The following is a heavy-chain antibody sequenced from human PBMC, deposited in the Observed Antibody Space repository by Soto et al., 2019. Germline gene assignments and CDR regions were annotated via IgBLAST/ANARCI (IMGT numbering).Heavy chain of an antibody. Sequence: SSETLSLTCTVSGDSIRSSSYWGWIRQPPGKGLAWIGCIYSTGNTYYNPSLNSQVTISVDTSKNQFSLNMMSVTPADAAVYYSARESREHSSSEGSDVWGQGTTVTVSS. J-gene: IGHJ6*02. CDR3: ARESREHSSSEGSDV. D-gene: IGHD1-26*01. V-gene: IGHV4-38-2*02. CDR1: GDSIRSSSY. CDR2: IYSTGNT.